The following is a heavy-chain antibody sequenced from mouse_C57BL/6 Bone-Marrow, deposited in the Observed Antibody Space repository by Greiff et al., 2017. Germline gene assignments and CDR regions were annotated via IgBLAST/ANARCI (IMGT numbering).Heavy chain of an antibody. CDR1: GFNIKDDY. D-gene: IGHD1-1*01. Sequence: VQLQQSGAELVRPGASVKLSCTASGFNIKDDYMHWVKQRPEQGLEWIGWIDPENGDTEYASKFQGKATITADTSSNTAYLQRSSLTSEDTAVYYCTTGSNLFAYWGQGTLVTVSA. J-gene: IGHJ3*01. CDR3: TTGSNLFAY. V-gene: IGHV14-4*01. CDR2: IDPENGDT.